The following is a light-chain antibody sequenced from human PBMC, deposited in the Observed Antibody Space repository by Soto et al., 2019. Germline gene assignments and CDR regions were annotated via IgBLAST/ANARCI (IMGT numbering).Light chain of an antibody. CDR1: SRDVGGHDY. CDR3: SSYVTDNSLI. CDR2: ELS. V-gene: IGLV2-8*01. Sequence: QSALTQPPSASGSPGQSVTISCTGTSRDVGGHDYVSWYQQHPGKAPKLMIYELSKRPSGVPDRFSGSKSGNMASLTVSGLQAEDEADYYCSSYVTDNSLIFGGGTKLTVL. J-gene: IGLJ2*01.